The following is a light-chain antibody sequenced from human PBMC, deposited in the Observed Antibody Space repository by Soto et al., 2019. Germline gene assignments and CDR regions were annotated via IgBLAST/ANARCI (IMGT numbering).Light chain of an antibody. J-gene: IGLJ7*01. CDR2: LEGSGSY. V-gene: IGLV4-60*03. CDR3: ETWDTDTRV. CDR1: SGHSTNI. Sequence: QLVLTQSSSASASLGSSVKLTCTLSSGHSTNIIAWHQQQPGKAPRYLMKLEGSGSYNKGSRVPDRFSASSSGADRYLYISNLQSEDEADYYCETWDTDTRVFGGGTQLTVL.